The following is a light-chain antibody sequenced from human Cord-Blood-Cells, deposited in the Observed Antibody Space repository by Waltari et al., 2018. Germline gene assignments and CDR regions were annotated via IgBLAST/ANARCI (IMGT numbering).Light chain of an antibody. CDR2: WVS. CDR3: QQYYSTQYS. CDR1: QSVLYSSNNKNY. J-gene: IGKJ2*03. V-gene: IGKV4-1*01. Sequence: DIVMTQSPASLAVSLGERATINCKSRQSVLYSSNNKNYLAWYQQKPGQPPKLLIYWVSTRESGVPDRFSGSGSGTDFTRTISSLQAEDVAVYYCQQYYSTQYSFGQGTKLEIK.